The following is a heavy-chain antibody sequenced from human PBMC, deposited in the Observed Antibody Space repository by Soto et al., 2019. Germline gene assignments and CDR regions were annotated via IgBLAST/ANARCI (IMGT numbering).Heavy chain of an antibody. D-gene: IGHD2-8*01. CDR1: GYTFINYG. CDR2: ISGYNGDT. J-gene: IGHJ6*02. V-gene: IGHV1-18*01. Sequence: ASVKVSCKASGYTFINYGINWVRQAPGQGLEWMGWISGYNGDTNYAQKFQGRVSMTIDTSTTTAYMELRSLRSDDTAVYYCAKNGQPPYYYYGLDVWGQGTKVTVSS. CDR3: AKNGQPPYYYYGLDV.